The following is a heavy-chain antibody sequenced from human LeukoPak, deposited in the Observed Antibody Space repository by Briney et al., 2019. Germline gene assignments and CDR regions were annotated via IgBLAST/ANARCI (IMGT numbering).Heavy chain of an antibody. V-gene: IGHV3-23*01. CDR2: VSGTGGRT. CDR3: AKDGYSYGFPYYFDY. J-gene: IGHJ4*02. Sequence: GGSLRLSCAASGFTFSTYAMSWVRQAPGKGLEWVSVVSGTGGRTYYADSVKGRFTISRDNSKNTLYLQMNSLRAEDTAVYYCAKDGYSYGFPYYFDYWGQGTLVTVSS. CDR1: GFTFSTYA. D-gene: IGHD5-18*01.